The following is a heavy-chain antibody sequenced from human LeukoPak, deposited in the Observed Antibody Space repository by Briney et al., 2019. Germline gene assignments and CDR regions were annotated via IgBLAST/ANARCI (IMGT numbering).Heavy chain of an antibody. V-gene: IGHV4-38-2*01. CDR3: ASANSGSYLRFDY. D-gene: IGHD1-26*01. J-gene: IGHJ4*02. CDR1: GYSISSGYY. CDR2: IYHSGSS. Sequence: SETLSLTCAVPGYSISSGYYWGWIRQPPGKGLAWIGSIYHSGSSYCNPSLKSRVTISVDTSKNQFSLKLSSVAAADTAVYYCASANSGSYLRFDYWGQGTLVTVSS.